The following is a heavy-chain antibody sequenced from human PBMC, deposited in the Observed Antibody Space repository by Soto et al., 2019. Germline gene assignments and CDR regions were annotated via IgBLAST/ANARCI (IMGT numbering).Heavy chain of an antibody. CDR2: IVVGSGNT. CDR3: AAGDTMVRGVITPPDY. D-gene: IGHD3-10*01. CDR1: GFTFTSSA. Sequence: VKVSCKASGFTFTSSAVQWVRQARGQRLEWIGWIVVGSGNTNYAQKFQERVTITRDMSTSTAYMELSSLRSEDTAVYYCAAGDTMVRGVITPPDYWGQGTLVTVSS. V-gene: IGHV1-58*01. J-gene: IGHJ4*02.